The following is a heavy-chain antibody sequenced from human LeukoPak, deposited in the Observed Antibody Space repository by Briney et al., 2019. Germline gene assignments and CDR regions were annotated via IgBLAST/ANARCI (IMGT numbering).Heavy chain of an antibody. J-gene: IGHJ4*02. D-gene: IGHD5-18*01. V-gene: IGHV3-74*01. Sequence: GSLRLSCAASGFTFSSYWMHWVRQAPGKGLVWVSRINTDGSSTSYADSVKGRFTISRDNAKNTLYLQMNSLRVEDTAVYYCAREGETAMVTFDYWGQGTLVTVSS. CDR1: GFTFSSYW. CDR3: AREGETAMVTFDY. CDR2: INTDGSST.